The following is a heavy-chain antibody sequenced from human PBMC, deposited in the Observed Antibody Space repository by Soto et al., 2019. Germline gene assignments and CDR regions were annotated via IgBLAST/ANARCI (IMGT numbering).Heavy chain of an antibody. CDR3: AKDRMIVDPLGFDI. D-gene: IGHD3-22*01. Sequence: EVLLLESGGGVVQPGGSLRLSCAVSGFTFRNYGMSWVRQAPGKGLEWVSSISNTGAVTYYADSVKGRFTISRDNSKIALNLQMKSLRADDTAVYYCAKDRMIVDPLGFDIWGQGTLVTVSS. CDR2: ISNTGAVT. J-gene: IGHJ3*02. V-gene: IGHV3-23*01. CDR1: GFTFRNYG.